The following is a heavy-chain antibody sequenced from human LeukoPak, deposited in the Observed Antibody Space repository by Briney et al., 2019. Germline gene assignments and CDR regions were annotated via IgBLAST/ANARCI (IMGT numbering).Heavy chain of an antibody. Sequence: SETLSLTCTVSGGSISTYYWGWIRQPPGKGLEWIGSIYYSGSTHYNPSLKSRVTISVDTSKNQFSLKLSSVTAADTAVYYCARETWIQLWMGNYYYYYMDVWGKGPRSPSP. CDR1: GGSISTYY. V-gene: IGHV4-39*07. CDR2: IYYSGST. J-gene: IGHJ6*03. CDR3: ARETWIQLWMGNYYYYYMDV. D-gene: IGHD5-18*01.